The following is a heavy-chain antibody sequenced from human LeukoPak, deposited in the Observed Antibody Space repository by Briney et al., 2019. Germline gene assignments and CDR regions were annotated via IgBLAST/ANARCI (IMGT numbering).Heavy chain of an antibody. Sequence: GGSLRLSCAASGFTLINAWMNWVRQAPGKGLEWVGLIKSKIDGGTTDYGAPVKGRFTISRDESKNTLYLQMNSLRAEDTAVYYCAKGAQLQELGYWGQGTLVTVSS. V-gene: IGHV3-15*01. CDR3: AKGAQLQELGY. CDR2: IKSKIDGGTT. D-gene: IGHD1-1*01. J-gene: IGHJ4*02. CDR1: GFTLINAW.